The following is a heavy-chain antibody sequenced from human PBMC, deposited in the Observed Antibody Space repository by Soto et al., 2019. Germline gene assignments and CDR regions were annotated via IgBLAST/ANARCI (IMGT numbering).Heavy chain of an antibody. CDR1: GGTFSSYA. D-gene: IGHD1-26*01. Sequence: QVQLVQSGAEVKKPGSSVKVSCKASGGTFSSYAISWVRQAPGQGLEWMGGITPIFGTANYAQKVQGRVTITAEESTSTAYMELSSLRSEDTAVYYCARKVVGATRGYYYYGMDVWGQGTTVTVSS. CDR2: ITPIFGTA. V-gene: IGHV1-69*01. J-gene: IGHJ6*02. CDR3: ARKVVGATRGYYYYGMDV.